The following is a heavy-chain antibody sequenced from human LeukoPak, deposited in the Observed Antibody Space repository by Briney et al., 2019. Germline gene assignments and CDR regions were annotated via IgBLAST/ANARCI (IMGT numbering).Heavy chain of an antibody. CDR1: GYTFTGYY. D-gene: IGHD6-13*01. CDR3: ARSIAAAGSTDY. CDR2: INPNSGGT. V-gene: IGHV1-2*02. Sequence: ASVKVSCKASGYTFTGYYMHWVRQAPGQGLEWMGWINPNSGGTNYAQKFQGRVTMTRDTSISTAYMELRSLRSDDTAVYYCARSIAAAGSTDYWGQGTLVTVSS. J-gene: IGHJ4*02.